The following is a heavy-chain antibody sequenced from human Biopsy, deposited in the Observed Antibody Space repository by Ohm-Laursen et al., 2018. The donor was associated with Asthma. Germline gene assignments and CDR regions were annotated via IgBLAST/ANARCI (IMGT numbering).Heavy chain of an antibody. J-gene: IGHJ6*02. D-gene: IGHD2-15*01. CDR1: GLNFEDYV. V-gene: IGHV3-9*01. CDR2: ISWNSGTI. Sequence: SLRLSCSASGLNFEDYVMHWVRQAPGKGLEWVSGISWNSGTIAYADSVKGRFTISRDNSNNSVYLQMNSLRPEDTALYFCSRDRGGSTRGGYYYYGMDVWGQGTTVTVSS. CDR3: SRDRGGSTRGGYYYYGMDV.